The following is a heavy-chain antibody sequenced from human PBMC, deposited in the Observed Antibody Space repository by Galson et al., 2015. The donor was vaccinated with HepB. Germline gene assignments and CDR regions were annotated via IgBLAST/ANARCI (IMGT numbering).Heavy chain of an antibody. V-gene: IGHV3-11*01. CDR2: ISDGGSTK. CDR3: ARSPQYCGSTSCYYWFLDL. CDR1: GFTFSDSH. D-gene: IGHD2-2*01. Sequence: SLRLSCAASGFTFSDSHMSWIRQAPGKGLEWISYISDGGSTKYYADSVKGRFTISRGDARNSLYLQMNSLRAEDTAIYYCARSPQYCGSTSCYYWFLDLWGRGTLVTVSS. J-gene: IGHJ2*01.